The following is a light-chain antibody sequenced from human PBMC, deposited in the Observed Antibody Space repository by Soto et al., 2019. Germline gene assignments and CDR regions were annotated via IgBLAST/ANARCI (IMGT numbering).Light chain of an antibody. J-gene: IGKJ1*01. Sequence: DIQMTPSPSTLSASLGPRLTLTCPASQNVNTWVAWYQQKPGKAPKLLMFAASRLESGVPSRFSGSGSGTEFTLTISALQPDDFATYFCQQYNTYTTWLFGPGTKVDIK. V-gene: IGKV1-5*01. CDR3: QQYNTYTTWL. CDR2: AAS. CDR1: QNVNTW.